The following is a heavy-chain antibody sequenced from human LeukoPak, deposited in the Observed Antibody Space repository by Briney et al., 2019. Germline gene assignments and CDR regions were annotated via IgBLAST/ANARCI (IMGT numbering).Heavy chain of an antibody. CDR2: IYYSGST. Sequence: PGGSLRLSCAASGFTFSSYEMNWIRQPPGKGLEWIGSIYYSGSTYYNPSLKSRVTISVDTSKNQFSLKLSSVTAADTAVYYCARERVLLKFFDYWGQGTLVTVSS. CDR1: GFTFSSYE. V-gene: IGHV4-39*02. CDR3: ARERVLLKFFDY. D-gene: IGHD3-10*01. J-gene: IGHJ4*02.